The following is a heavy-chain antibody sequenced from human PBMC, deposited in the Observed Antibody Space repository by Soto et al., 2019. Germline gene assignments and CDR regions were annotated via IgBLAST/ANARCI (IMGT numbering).Heavy chain of an antibody. CDR3: ARATSYYYDSSGRPPWYFDY. J-gene: IGHJ4*02. CDR1: GGTFSSYA. Sequence: SVKVSCKASGGTFSSYAISWVRQAPGQGLEWMGGIIPIFGTANYAQKFQGRVTITADESTSTAYMELSSLRSEDTAVYYCARATSYYYDSSGRPPWYFDYWGQGTRVTVSS. D-gene: IGHD3-22*01. CDR2: IIPIFGTA. V-gene: IGHV1-69*13.